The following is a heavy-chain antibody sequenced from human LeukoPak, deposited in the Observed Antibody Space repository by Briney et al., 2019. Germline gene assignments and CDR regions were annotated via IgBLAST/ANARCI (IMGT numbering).Heavy chain of an antibody. V-gene: IGHV3-49*04. CDR1: GFTFSSYW. D-gene: IGHD2-2*01. CDR2: IRSKAYGGTT. Sequence: GGSLRLSCEASGFTFSSYWMSWVRQAPGKGLEWVGFIRSKAYGGTTEYAASVKGRFTISRDDSKSIAYLQMNSLKTEDTAVYYCTRVRSTSWTYYYYYGMDVWGQGTTVTVSS. J-gene: IGHJ6*02. CDR3: TRVRSTSWTYYYYYGMDV.